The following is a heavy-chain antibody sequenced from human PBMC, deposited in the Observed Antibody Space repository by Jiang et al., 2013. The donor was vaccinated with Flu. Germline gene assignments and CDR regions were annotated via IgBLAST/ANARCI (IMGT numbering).Heavy chain of an antibody. Sequence: TCTVSGGSISSYYWSWIRQPPGKGLEWIGYIYYSGSTNYNPSLKSRVTISVDTSKNQFSLKLSSVTAADTAVYYCARERYGPFDYWGQGTLVTVSS. CDR3: ARERYGPFDY. CDR1: GGSISSYY. J-gene: IGHJ4*02. D-gene: IGHD3-16*01. V-gene: IGHV4-59*01. CDR2: IYYSGST.